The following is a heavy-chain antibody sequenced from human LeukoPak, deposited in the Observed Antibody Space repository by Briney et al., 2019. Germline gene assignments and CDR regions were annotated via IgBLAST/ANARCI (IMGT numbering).Heavy chain of an antibody. D-gene: IGHD3-3*01. CDR3: ARDYYDFWSGYGRDFDY. J-gene: IGHJ4*02. CDR1: GYTFTGYY. V-gene: IGHV1-2*02. Sequence: ASVTVSCKASGYTFTGYYMHWVRQAPGQGLEWMGWINPNSGGTNYAQKFQGRVTMTRDTSISTAYMELSRLRSDDTAVYYCARDYYDFWSGYGRDFDYWGQGTLVTVSS. CDR2: INPNSGGT.